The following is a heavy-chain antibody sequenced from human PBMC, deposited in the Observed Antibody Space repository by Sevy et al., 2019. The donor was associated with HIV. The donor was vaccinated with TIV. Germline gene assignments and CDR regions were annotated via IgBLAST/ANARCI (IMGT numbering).Heavy chain of an antibody. CDR1: GGTFSSYA. CDR3: ARDEGDRKTVDAFDF. Sequence: ASVKVSCKASGGTFSSYAISWVRQAPGQGLEWMGGIIPIFGTGNYAQKFQGRVTITADKSTSTAYMELSSLRSEDTAVYYCARDEGDRKTVDAFDFWGQGTMVTVSS. D-gene: IGHD2-21*02. J-gene: IGHJ3*01. V-gene: IGHV1-69*06. CDR2: IIPIFGTG.